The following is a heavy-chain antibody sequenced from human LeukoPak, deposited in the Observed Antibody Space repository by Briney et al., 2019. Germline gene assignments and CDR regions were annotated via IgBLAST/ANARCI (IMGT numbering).Heavy chain of an antibody. D-gene: IGHD7-27*01. Sequence: GGSLRLSCAASGFTFSSYDMTWVRQAPGKGLEWVSGISGSGGSTYYADSVRGRFTISRDNSKNTLYLQMNRLRAEDTTVYYCAKDKLGTSSLPFDYWGQGTLVTVSS. V-gene: IGHV3-23*01. CDR1: GFTFSSYD. CDR2: ISGSGGST. CDR3: AKDKLGTSSLPFDY. J-gene: IGHJ4*02.